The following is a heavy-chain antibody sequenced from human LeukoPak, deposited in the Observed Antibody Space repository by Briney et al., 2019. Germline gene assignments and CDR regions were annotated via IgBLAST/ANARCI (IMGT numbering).Heavy chain of an antibody. J-gene: IGHJ5*02. CDR1: GFIFSSYW. CDR3: AREGGRSYYDILTGYFQFDP. D-gene: IGHD3-9*01. CDR2: IKQDGSEK. Sequence: PGGSLRLSCAASGFIFSSYWMSWVRQAPGKGLEWVANIKQDGSEKYYVDSVKGRFTISRDNAKNSLYLQMNSLRAEDTAVYYCAREGGRSYYDILTGYFQFDPWGQGTLVTVSS. V-gene: IGHV3-7*01.